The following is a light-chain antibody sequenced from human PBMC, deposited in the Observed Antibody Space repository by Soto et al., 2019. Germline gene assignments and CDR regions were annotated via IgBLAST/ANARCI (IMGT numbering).Light chain of an antibody. J-gene: IGKJ4*01. V-gene: IGKV3-15*01. CDR1: QRIYSN. CDR3: QQYHHWPVT. CDR2: GAS. Sequence: EIVMTQSPATLSVSPGERVTFSCRAIQRIYSNLAWYQHTPGQAPRLLISGASTGATGLPSRFSGSGSGTDFTLTINSLQSEDVAVYYCQQYHHWPVTFGGGTKVEIK.